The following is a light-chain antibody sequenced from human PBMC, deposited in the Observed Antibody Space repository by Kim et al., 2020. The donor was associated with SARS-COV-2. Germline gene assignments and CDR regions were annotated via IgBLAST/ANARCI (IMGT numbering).Light chain of an antibody. CDR2: EVS. V-gene: IGKV3-11*01. CDR3: QQRTNWPT. CDR1: QSVNNY. Sequence: LSLSQGERATLSCRASQSVNNYLAWYQQKPGQAPRLLIYEVSTRATGIPDRFSGSGSGTDFTLTISSLEPEDFAVYYCQQRTNWPTFGQGTKLEI. J-gene: IGKJ2*01.